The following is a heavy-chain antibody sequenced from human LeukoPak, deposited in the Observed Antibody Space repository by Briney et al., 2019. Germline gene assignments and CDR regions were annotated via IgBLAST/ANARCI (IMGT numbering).Heavy chain of an antibody. CDR3: ARGVVAAAGRTFDF. V-gene: IGHV4-4*07. D-gene: IGHD6-13*01. CDR2: IYISGST. J-gene: IGHJ4*02. Sequence: SETLSLTCTVSGGSISSFYWSWTRQPAGKGLEWTGRIYISGSTNYNPSLRSRVTISLDTSKNQFSLKLNSVTAADTAIYYCARGVVAAAGRTFDFWGQGTLVTVSS. CDR1: GGSISSFY.